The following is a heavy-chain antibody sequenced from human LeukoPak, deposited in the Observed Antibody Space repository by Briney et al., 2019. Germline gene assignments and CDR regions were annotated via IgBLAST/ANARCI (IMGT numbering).Heavy chain of an antibody. CDR1: GYTFTSYD. CDR3: ATYSTPLRVVFDY. V-gene: IGHV1-8*01. J-gene: IGHJ4*02. D-gene: IGHD6-13*01. Sequence: ASVKVSCKASGYTFTSYDINWVRQATGQGLEWMGWMNPNSGNTGYAQKFQGRVTMTRNTSISTAYMELSSLRSEDTAVYYCATYSTPLRVVFDYWGQGTLVTVSS. CDR2: MNPNSGNT.